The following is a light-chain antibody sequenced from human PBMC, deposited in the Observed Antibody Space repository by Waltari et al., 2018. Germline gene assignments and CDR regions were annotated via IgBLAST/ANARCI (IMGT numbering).Light chain of an antibody. Sequence: EIVMTQSPATLSVSLGERATLSCRASESVSSNLAWYQQKPGQAPRLLIDGASARATCIPARFSGSGSGTEFTLTISSLQSEDFAVYYCQQYNNWPRTFGQGTKVEIK. CDR2: GAS. J-gene: IGKJ1*01. V-gene: IGKV3-15*01. CDR1: ESVSSN. CDR3: QQYNNWPRT.